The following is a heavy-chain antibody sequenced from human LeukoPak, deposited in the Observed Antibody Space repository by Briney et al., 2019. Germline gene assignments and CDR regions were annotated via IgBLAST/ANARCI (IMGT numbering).Heavy chain of an antibody. J-gene: IGHJ3*02. Sequence: GGSLRLSCAASGFTFSTYWMSWVRQAPGKGLDWVANMKQDGSEKYYVDSVKGRFTISRDNAKNSLYLQMNSLRAEDTAVYYCARDRSWGAFDIWGQGPMVIVSS. CDR1: GFTFSTYW. V-gene: IGHV3-7*01. CDR3: ARDRSWGAFDI. D-gene: IGHD3-10*01. CDR2: MKQDGSEK.